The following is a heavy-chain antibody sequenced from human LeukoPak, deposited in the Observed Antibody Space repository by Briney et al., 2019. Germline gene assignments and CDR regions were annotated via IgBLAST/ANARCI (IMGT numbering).Heavy chain of an antibody. J-gene: IGHJ4*02. CDR2: ISGSGGST. Sequence: QTGGSLRLSCAASGFTFSSYGMSWVRQAPGKGLEWVSAISGSGGSTYYADSVKGRFTISRDNSKNTLYLQMNSLRAEDTAVYYCAKDFDGDYDIDYWGQGTLVTVSS. CDR3: AKDFDGDYDIDY. CDR1: GFTFSSYG. D-gene: IGHD4-17*01. V-gene: IGHV3-23*01.